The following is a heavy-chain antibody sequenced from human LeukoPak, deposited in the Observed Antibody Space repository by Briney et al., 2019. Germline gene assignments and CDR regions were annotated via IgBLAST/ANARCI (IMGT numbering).Heavy chain of an antibody. CDR3: AKGSSIEAGSWPN. D-gene: IGHD6-13*01. CDR1: GGSISSSY. Sequence: SETLSLTCTVSGGSISSSYFSWIRQPPGKGLEWIGYIYYRGSTDYNPSLKSRVSMLFDTSKRQFYLNVYSVTAADTAVYYCAKGSSIEAGSWPNWGQGTLVTVSS. CDR2: IYYRGST. V-gene: IGHV4-59*01. J-gene: IGHJ4*02.